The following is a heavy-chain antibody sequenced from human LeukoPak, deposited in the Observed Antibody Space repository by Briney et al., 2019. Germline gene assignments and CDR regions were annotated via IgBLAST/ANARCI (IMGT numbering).Heavy chain of an antibody. V-gene: IGHV3-30*03. CDR1: GFTFSSYG. CDR3: ARDLNFGIAVNYFDY. CDR2: ISYDGSNK. D-gene: IGHD6-19*01. J-gene: IGHJ4*02. Sequence: GGSLRLSCAASGFTFSSYGMHWVRQAPGKGLEWVAVISYDGSNKYYADSVKGRFTISRDNSKNTLYLQMNSLRAEDTAVYYCARDLNFGIAVNYFDYWGQGTLVTVSS.